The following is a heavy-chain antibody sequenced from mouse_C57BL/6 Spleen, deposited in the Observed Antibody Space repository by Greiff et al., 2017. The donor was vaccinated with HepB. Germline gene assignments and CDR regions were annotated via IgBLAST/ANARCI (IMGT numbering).Heavy chain of an antibody. CDR2: IYPGDGDT. J-gene: IGHJ3*01. CDR1: GYAFSSYW. V-gene: IGHV1-80*01. CDR3: ARNPYYSNYGCAY. D-gene: IGHD2-5*01. Sequence: VQLQQSGAELVKPGASVKISCKASGYAFSSYWMNWVKQRPGKGLEWIGQIYPGDGDTNYNGKFKGKATLTADKSSSTAYMQLSSLTSEDSAVYFCARNPYYSNYGCAYWGQGTLVTVSA.